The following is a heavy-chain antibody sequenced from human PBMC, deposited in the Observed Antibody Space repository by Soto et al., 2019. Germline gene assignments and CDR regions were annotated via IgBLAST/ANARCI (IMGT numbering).Heavy chain of an antibody. CDR2: INPSGGST. V-gene: IGHV1-46*03. Sequence: QVQLVQSGAEVKKPGASVKVSCKASGYTFTSYYMHWVRQAPGQGLEWMGIINPSGGSTSYAQKFQGRVTMTRDTSTSTVYMERSSLRSEDTAVYYCASSYMGECGGSCYSELDVWGKGTTVTVSS. CDR3: ASSYMGECGGSCYSELDV. D-gene: IGHD2-15*01. J-gene: IGHJ6*04. CDR1: GYTFTSYY.